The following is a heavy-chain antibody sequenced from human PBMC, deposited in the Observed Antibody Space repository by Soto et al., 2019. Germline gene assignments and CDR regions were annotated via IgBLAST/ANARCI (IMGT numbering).Heavy chain of an antibody. CDR3: AKDKGDFWSGYYSAGYYYYMDV. D-gene: IGHD3-3*01. CDR1: GFTFSGYG. V-gene: IGHV3-33*06. Sequence: GGSLRLSCAASGFTFSGYGMHWVREAPGKGLEWVAVIWYDGSNKYYADSVKGRFTISRDNSKNTLYLQMNSLRAEDTAVYYCAKDKGDFWSGYYSAGYYYYMDVWGKGTTVTVSS. J-gene: IGHJ6*03. CDR2: IWYDGSNK.